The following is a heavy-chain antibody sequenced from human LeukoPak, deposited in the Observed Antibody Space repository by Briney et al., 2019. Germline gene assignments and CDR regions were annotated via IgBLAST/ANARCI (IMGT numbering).Heavy chain of an antibody. CDR1: GCSFSSYA. CDR3: ASPLYSYEGSQSYYYGMDV. J-gene: IGHJ6*02. D-gene: IGHD5-18*01. CDR2: IIPILGRA. Sequence: SVKVSCKTSGCSFSSYAIRWVRQAPGQGLEWMGRIIPILGRANYAQKFQGRVTITADKSTSTAYMELSRLRSEDTAVYYCASPLYSYEGSQSYYYGMDVWGQGTTVTVSS. V-gene: IGHV1-69*04.